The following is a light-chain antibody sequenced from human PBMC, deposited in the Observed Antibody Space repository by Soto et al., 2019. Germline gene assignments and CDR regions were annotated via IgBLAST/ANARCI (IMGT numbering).Light chain of an antibody. V-gene: IGLV2-14*01. Sequence: QSALTQPASVSGSPGQSITISCTGTSSDFGGYNYVSWYQQHPGKAPKLMIYEVSNRPSGVSNSFSGSKSGNTASLTISGLQAEDEADYYCSAYTSSSTPSWVFGGGTKLTVL. CDR2: EVS. CDR1: SSDFGGYNY. J-gene: IGLJ3*02. CDR3: SAYTSSSTPSWV.